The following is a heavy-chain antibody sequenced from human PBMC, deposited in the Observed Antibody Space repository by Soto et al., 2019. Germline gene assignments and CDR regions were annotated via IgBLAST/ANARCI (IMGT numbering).Heavy chain of an antibody. V-gene: IGHV3-15*07. CDR1: GFTFSNAW. CDR3: TTSPRYCSGGSCYRDYYYYYGMDV. Sequence: PGGSLRLSCAASGFTFSNAWMNWVRQAPGKGLEWVGRIKSKTDGGTTDYAAPVKGRFTISRDDSKNTLYLQMNSLKTEDTAVYYCTTSPRYCSGGSCYRDYYYYYGMDVWGQGTTVTVSS. J-gene: IGHJ6*02. CDR2: IKSKTDGGTT. D-gene: IGHD2-15*01.